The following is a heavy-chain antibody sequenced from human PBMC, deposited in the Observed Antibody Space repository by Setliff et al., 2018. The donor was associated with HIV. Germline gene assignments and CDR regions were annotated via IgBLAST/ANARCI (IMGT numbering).Heavy chain of an antibody. D-gene: IGHD6-25*01. CDR2: FNPEDGKT. CDR3: TRTSRAAY. V-gene: IGHV1-24*01. Sequence: ASVKVSCKVSGFTLTELSMHWVRQAPGKGLEWMGSFNPEDGKTIYAQKFQGRVTMIEDTSTDTAYMELNSLRAEGTAVYYCTRTSRAAYWGRGTLVTVSS. CDR1: GFTLTELS. J-gene: IGHJ4*02.